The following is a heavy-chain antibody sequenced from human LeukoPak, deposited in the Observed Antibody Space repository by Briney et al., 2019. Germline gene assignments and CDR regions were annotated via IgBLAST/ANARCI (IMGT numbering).Heavy chain of an antibody. D-gene: IGHD5-24*01. V-gene: IGHV4-61*05. CDR3: ARGSRGDGAAFDI. CDR2: IYYNGTT. Sequence: SETLSLTCTVSGGSISSSSYYWAWIRQPPGKGLEWIGYIYYNGTTKYNPSLKSRVTISVDTSKNQFSLRLSSVTAADAAVYYCARGSRGDGAAFDIWGQGTMVTVSS. J-gene: IGHJ3*02. CDR1: GGSISSSSYY.